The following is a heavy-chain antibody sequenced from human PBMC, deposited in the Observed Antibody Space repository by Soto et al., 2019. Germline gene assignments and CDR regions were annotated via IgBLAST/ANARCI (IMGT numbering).Heavy chain of an antibody. J-gene: IGHJ4*02. CDR2: IYSGGST. Sequence: VQLVESGGGLVQPGGSLRLSCAASGFTVSTKYMSWVRQAPGKGLEWVSVIYSGGSTFYADSVRGRFTISRDNSKNTVNLQMNSLRAEDTAVYYCARDPWAADYWGQGTLVTLSS. CDR3: ARDPWAADY. CDR1: GFTVSTKY. D-gene: IGHD3-16*01. V-gene: IGHV3-66*01.